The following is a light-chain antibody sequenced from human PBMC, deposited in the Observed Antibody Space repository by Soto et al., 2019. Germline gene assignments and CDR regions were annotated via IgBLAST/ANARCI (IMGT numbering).Light chain of an antibody. Sequence: QSVLTQPASVSGSPGQSITISCTGTSSDVGSYNLVSWYQQHPGKAPKVMIYEGSKRPSGVSNRFSGSKSGNTASLTISGLQAEDEADYYCCSYAGITTSRVFGGGTKLTVL. CDR1: SSDVGSYNL. CDR3: CSYAGITTSRV. V-gene: IGLV2-23*01. CDR2: EGS. J-gene: IGLJ2*01.